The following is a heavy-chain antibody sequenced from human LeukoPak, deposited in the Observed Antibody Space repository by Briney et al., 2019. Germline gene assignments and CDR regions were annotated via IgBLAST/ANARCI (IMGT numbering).Heavy chain of an antibody. CDR2: INLDTGGT. CDR1: RYTFNDYY. V-gene: IGHV1-2*06. J-gene: IGHJ4*02. CDR3: ARHCVYTAVDY. Sequence: ASVKVSCKTSRYTFNDYYMHWVRQAPGQGLEWMGRINLDTGGTMYVQNFQGRVTMTRDTSISTAYMELSSLRSNDTAVYYCARHCVYTAVDYWGQGTLITVSS. D-gene: IGHD3-16*01.